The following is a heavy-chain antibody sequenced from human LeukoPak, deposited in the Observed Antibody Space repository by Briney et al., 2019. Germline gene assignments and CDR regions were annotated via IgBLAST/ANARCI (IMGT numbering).Heavy chain of an antibody. J-gene: IGHJ4*02. CDR3: ARASTTVPNLLDY. CDR1: GFTFSTYW. CDR2: INGDGTST. Sequence: GRSLRLSCAASGFTFSTYWMHWVRQAPGKGLLWVSRINGDGTSTKYAASVKGRFTISRDNARHTLYLQMNSLRAEDTAVYYCARASTTVPNLLDYWGQGTLVTVSS. V-gene: IGHV3-74*03. D-gene: IGHD4-17*01.